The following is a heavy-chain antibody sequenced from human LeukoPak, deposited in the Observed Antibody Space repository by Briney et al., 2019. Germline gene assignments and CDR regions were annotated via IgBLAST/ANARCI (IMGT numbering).Heavy chain of an antibody. CDR1: GGSISSSSYY. V-gene: IGHV4-39*01. Sequence: SETLSLTCTVSGGSISSSSYYWGWIRQPPGKGLEWIGSIYYSGSTYYNPSLKSRVTISVDTSKNQFSLKLSSVTAADTAVYYCARGYSSSSFGYFDYWGQGTLVTVSS. CDR3: ARGYSSSSFGYFDY. CDR2: IYYSGST. J-gene: IGHJ4*02. D-gene: IGHD6-6*01.